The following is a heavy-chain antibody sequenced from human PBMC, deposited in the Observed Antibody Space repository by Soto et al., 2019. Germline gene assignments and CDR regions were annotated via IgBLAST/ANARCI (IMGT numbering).Heavy chain of an antibody. CDR3: TSQGYSYGFVY. J-gene: IGHJ4*02. Sequence: EVQLVESGGGLVQPGGSLKLSCAASGFTFSGSAMHWVRQASGKGLEWVGRIRSKANSYATAYVASVKGSFTISRDDSKNTAYLQMNSLKTEDTSVYYCTSQGYSYGFVYWGQGTLVTVSS. CDR1: GFTFSGSA. CDR2: IRSKANSYAT. D-gene: IGHD5-18*01. V-gene: IGHV3-73*02.